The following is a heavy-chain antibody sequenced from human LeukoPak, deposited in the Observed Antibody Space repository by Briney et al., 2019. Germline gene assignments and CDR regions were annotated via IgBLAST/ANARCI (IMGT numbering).Heavy chain of an antibody. J-gene: IGHJ4*02. D-gene: IGHD6-19*01. CDR2: INPNSGGT. V-gene: IGHV1-2*02. CDR1: GYTFTSYG. Sequence: ASVKASCKASGYTFTSYGISWVRQAPGQGLEWMGWINPNSGGTDYAQNFQGRVTMTRDTSISTAYMELSRLRSDDAAVYYCATDALGIAVAGAAGSYFDYWGQGTLVTVSS. CDR3: ATDALGIAVAGAAGSYFDY.